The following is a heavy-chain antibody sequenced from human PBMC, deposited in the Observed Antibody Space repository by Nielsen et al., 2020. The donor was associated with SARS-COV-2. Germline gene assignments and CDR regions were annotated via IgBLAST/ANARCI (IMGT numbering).Heavy chain of an antibody. Sequence: GGSLRLSCAASGFTFSSYSMNWVRQAPGKGLEWVGRIKSKTDGGTTDYAGPVKDRFSISRDDSRNTLYLQMNSLKTEDTAVYYCATRGNDYWGQGTLVTVSS. CDR3: ATRGNDY. D-gene: IGHD3-16*01. CDR1: GFTFSSYS. V-gene: IGHV3-15*05. J-gene: IGHJ4*02. CDR2: IKSKTDGGTT.